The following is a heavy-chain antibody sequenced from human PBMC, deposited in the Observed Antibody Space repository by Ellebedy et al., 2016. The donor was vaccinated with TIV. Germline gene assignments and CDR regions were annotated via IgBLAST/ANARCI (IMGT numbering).Heavy chain of an antibody. CDR2: ITSTIGTM. Sequence: GESLKISCAASGFTFSTCTMNWVRQAPGKGLEWVSSITSTIGTMYYAASVQGRFTSSRDNAKNSLYLQMNSLRSEDTAVYYCARDKNRKLVPFDQWGQGTLVTVSS. J-gene: IGHJ4*02. D-gene: IGHD6-6*01. CDR1: GFTFSTCT. V-gene: IGHV3-21*01. CDR3: ARDKNRKLVPFDQ.